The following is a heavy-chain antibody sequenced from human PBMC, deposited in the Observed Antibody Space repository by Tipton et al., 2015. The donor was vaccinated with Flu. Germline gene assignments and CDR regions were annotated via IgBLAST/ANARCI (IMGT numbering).Heavy chain of an antibody. V-gene: IGHV4-59*13. CDR2: VSYSGIT. D-gene: IGHD3-10*01. CDR3: ARNGGSYSYQH. J-gene: IGHJ1*01. CDR1: GGSISSYY. Sequence: TLSLTCTVSGGSISSYYWSWLRQPPGKGLEWIGFVSYSGITNYNLSLKGRVTMSLDASKNHFSLSLSSVTAADTAVYYCARNGGSYSYQHWGQGTLVTVSS.